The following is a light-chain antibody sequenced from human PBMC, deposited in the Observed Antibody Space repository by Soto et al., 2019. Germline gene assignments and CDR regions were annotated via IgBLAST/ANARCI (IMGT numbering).Light chain of an antibody. CDR3: QQYNIWRSIT. CDR2: YTS. CDR1: QNVRNK. J-gene: IGKJ5*01. Sequence: IVVTQSPATRSASPGERVTLFCRASQNVRNKVAWYQQKPGQTPRVIIYYTSTRAANIPARFSGSRYGTYFTLTISSLQSEDFAVYYCQQYNIWRSITFGPGTRLEIK. V-gene: IGKV3-15*01.